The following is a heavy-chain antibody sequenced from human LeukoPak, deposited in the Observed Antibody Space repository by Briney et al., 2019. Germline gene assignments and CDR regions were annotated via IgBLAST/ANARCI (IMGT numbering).Heavy chain of an antibody. CDR1: GFTFSSYG. J-gene: IGHJ4*02. CDR3: AKAIHHRVVVTAIGY. Sequence: GGSLRLSCAASGFTFSSYGMHWVRQAPGKGLEWVAVISYDGSNKYYADSVKGRFTISRDNSKNTLYLQMNSLRAEDTALYYCAKAIHHRVVVTAIGYWGQGTLVTVSS. V-gene: IGHV3-30*18. CDR2: ISYDGSNK. D-gene: IGHD2-21*02.